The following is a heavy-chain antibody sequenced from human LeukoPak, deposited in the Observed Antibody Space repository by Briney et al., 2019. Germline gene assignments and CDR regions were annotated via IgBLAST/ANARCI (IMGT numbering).Heavy chain of an antibody. Sequence: GGSLRLSCAASGFTFSNAWMSWVRQAPGKGLEWVGRIKSKTDGGTTDYAAPVKGRFTISRDNAKNSLYLQMNSLRAEDTAVYYCARVSISHFYDSSGPQYSPDAFDIWGQGTMVTVSS. V-gene: IGHV3-15*01. D-gene: IGHD3-22*01. CDR3: ARVSISHFYDSSGPQYSPDAFDI. CDR2: IKSKTDGGTT. J-gene: IGHJ3*02. CDR1: GFTFSNAW.